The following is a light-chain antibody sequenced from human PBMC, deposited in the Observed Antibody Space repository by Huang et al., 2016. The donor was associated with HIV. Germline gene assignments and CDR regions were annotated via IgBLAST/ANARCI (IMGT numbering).Light chain of an antibody. Sequence: DRVLTQSPATLSVSPGESATLSCRASESVSNNLAWYQQKPGQAPRLLIYGASPRAAGVPARFSGSGSGSEFTLSVSSLQSEDLAVYYCQQYSAWPYTFGQGTKLEIK. CDR2: GAS. V-gene: IGKV3-15*01. CDR1: ESVSNN. CDR3: QQYSAWPYT. J-gene: IGKJ2*01.